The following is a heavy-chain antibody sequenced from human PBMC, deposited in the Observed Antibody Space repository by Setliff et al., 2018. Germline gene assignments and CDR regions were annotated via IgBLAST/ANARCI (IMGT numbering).Heavy chain of an antibody. D-gene: IGHD3-16*01. V-gene: IGHV4-59*01. CDR3: AAGGIDAGGGWFDP. CDR2: IYYRGTT. Sequence: SETLSLTCIVSADSMNNNFWTWIRRPPGKGLEWIGYIYYRGTTNYNSSLKSRVTISIDMSKNQFSLKLSSATAADTAVYFCAAGGIDAGGGWFDPWGHGIPVTVS. J-gene: IGHJ5*02. CDR1: ADSMNNNF.